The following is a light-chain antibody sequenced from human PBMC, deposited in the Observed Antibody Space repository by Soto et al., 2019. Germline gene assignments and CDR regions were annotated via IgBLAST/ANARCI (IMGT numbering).Light chain of an antibody. Sequence: QSVLTQPPSASGTPGQRVTISCSGSSSNIGSNSVNWYQQLPGTAPKLLMYSSNQRPSGVPDRFSGSKSGTSASLAISGFPSEDEADYYCAAWDDSLNGVVFGGGTKLTVL. CDR2: SSN. CDR1: SSNIGSNS. J-gene: IGLJ2*01. CDR3: AAWDDSLNGVV. V-gene: IGLV1-44*01.